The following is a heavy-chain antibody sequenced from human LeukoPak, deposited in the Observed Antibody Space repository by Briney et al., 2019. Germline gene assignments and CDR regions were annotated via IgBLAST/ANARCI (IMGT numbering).Heavy chain of an antibody. V-gene: IGHV5-51*01. CDR1: GYKFNSYR. D-gene: IGHD3-22*01. CDR2: IYPDDSDT. Sequence: GESLKISLKCSGYKFNSYRIDLVRQMPGKGLEWMGIIYPDDSDTRYSPSSQGQVTISADKSVSIAYLQWSSLKASDSAMYYCARPNSRSCYDSRGYDALDAWGQRTMVIVSS. CDR3: ARPNSRSCYDSRGYDALDA. J-gene: IGHJ3*01.